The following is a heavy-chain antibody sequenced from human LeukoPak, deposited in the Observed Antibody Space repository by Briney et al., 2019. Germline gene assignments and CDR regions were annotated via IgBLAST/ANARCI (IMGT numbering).Heavy chain of an antibody. Sequence: ASVKVSCKASGGTFSSYAISWVRQAPGQGLEWMGWMNPNSGNTGYAQKFQGRVTMTRNTSISTAYMELSSLRSEDTAVYYCARGVSSSSHGYYYMDVWGKGTTVTISS. V-gene: IGHV1-8*02. D-gene: IGHD6-13*01. J-gene: IGHJ6*03. CDR2: MNPNSGNT. CDR3: ARGVSSSSHGYYYMDV. CDR1: GGTFSSYA.